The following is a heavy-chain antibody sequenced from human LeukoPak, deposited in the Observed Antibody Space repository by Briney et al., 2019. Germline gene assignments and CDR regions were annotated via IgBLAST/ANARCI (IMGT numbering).Heavy chain of an antibody. CDR3: ARATLSDYYFNY. CDR1: GYTFTSYY. CDR2: INPSGGST. Sequence: GASGKVSCKASGYTFTSYYMHWARQAPGQGLEWMGIINPSGGSTSYAQKFQGRVTMTRDTSTNTVYMELSSLRSEDTAVYFCARATLSDYYFNYWGQGTLVTVSS. V-gene: IGHV1-46*01. J-gene: IGHJ4*02.